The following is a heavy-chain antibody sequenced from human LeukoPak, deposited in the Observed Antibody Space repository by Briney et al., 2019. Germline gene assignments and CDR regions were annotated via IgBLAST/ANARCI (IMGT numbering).Heavy chain of an antibody. V-gene: IGHV1-69*13. Sequence: ASVKVSCKASGGTFSSYAISWVRQAPGQGLEWMGGIIPIFGTANYAQKFQGRVTITADESTSTAYMELSSLRSEDTAVYYCARDEYSSSFAYLSDAFDIWGQGTMVTASS. D-gene: IGHD6-6*01. J-gene: IGHJ3*02. CDR2: IIPIFGTA. CDR3: ARDEYSSSFAYLSDAFDI. CDR1: GGTFSSYA.